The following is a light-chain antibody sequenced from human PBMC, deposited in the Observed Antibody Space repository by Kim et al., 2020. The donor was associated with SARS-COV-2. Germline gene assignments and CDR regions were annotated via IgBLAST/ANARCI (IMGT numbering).Light chain of an antibody. CDR1: SLRSYY. V-gene: IGLV3-19*01. Sequence: VALGQTGRSACQGASLRSYYAAWYQQKPGRAPILVIYGKNNRPSGIPDRFSGSSSGNTASLTITGTQAGDEADSYCNSRDSNDNVVFGGGTQLTVL. J-gene: IGLJ2*01. CDR3: NSRDSNDNVV. CDR2: GKN.